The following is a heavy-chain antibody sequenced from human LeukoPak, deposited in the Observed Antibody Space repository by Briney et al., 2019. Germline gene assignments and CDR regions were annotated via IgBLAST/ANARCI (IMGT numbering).Heavy chain of an antibody. J-gene: IGHJ6*02. D-gene: IGHD3-10*01. CDR1: GGSFSGYY. CDR3: ARRPMVRVTYYYYYYGMDV. V-gene: IGHV4-34*01. Sequence: SETLSITCAVYGGSFSGYYWNWIRQPPGKGLEWIGEINHSGSTNYNPSLKSRVTISVDTSKNQFSLKLSSVTAADTAVYYCARRPMVRVTYYYYYYGMDVWGQGTTVTVSS. CDR2: INHSGST.